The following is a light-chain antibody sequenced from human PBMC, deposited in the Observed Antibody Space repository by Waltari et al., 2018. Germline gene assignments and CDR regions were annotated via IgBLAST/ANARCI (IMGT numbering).Light chain of an antibody. CDR1: QSITIW. CDR3: QQYHSSSST. CDR2: KAS. Sequence: DIQMTQSPSTLSASVGDTVTITCRASQSITIWLAWYQQKPGKSPKLLAQKASSLESGVPSRFSVSGSGTEFRLTINSLQPDDFATYYCQQYHSSSSTFGQGTKLEI. J-gene: IGKJ2*02. V-gene: IGKV1-5*03.